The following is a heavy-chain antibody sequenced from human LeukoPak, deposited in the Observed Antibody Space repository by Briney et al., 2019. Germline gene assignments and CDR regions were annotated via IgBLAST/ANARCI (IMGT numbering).Heavy chain of an antibody. CDR1: GFTFSSYS. D-gene: IGHD3-22*01. Sequence: GGSLRLSCAASGFTFSSYSMNWVRQAPGKGLEWISYISTSSGTIYYADSVKGRFTISRDNAKNPLYLQMNSLRDDDTAVYYCAKDRYYYDSSGYSYFDYWGQGTLVTVSS. CDR3: AKDRYYYDSSGYSYFDY. V-gene: IGHV3-48*02. J-gene: IGHJ4*02. CDR2: ISTSSGTI.